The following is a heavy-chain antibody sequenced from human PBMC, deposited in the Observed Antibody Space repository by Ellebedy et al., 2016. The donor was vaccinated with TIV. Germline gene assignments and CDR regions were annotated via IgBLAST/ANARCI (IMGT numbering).Heavy chain of an antibody. CDR3: AGRGY. CDR1: GFTFSDYH. Sequence: GESLKISXAASGFTFSDYHMSWIRQVPGKGLEWVSNISGRSSSTTYADSVRGRFTISRDDAKNSLYLQMNSLRAEDTAVYYCAGRGYWGQGTLVTVSS. V-gene: IGHV3-11*06. J-gene: IGHJ4*02. CDR2: ISGRSSST.